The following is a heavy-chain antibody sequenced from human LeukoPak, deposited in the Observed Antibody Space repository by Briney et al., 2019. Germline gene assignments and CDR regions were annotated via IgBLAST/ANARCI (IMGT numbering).Heavy chain of an antibody. D-gene: IGHD3-9*01. CDR2: LYSGGNT. CDR3: AKRANLHYDILTGYFDYFDY. Sequence: PGGSLRLSCAASGFSVSIDYMTWVRQAPGKGLEWVSTLYSGGNTYYADSVKGRFTISRDNSKNTPYLQINSLRAEDTTVYYCAKRANLHYDILTGYFDYFDYWGQGTLVTVSS. V-gene: IGHV3-53*01. CDR1: GFSVSIDY. J-gene: IGHJ4*02.